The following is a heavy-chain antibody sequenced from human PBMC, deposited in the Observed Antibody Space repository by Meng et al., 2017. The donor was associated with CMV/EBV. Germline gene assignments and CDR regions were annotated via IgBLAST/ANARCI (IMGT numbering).Heavy chain of an antibody. CDR3: AREMPIAAAGCFDY. D-gene: IGHD6-13*01. CDR1: GGSISSYY. Sequence: QVQLQESGPGLVTPSTTLSLTCTVSGGSISSYYWSWIRQPAGKGLEWIGRIYTSGSTNYNPSLKSRVTMSVDTSKNQFSLKLSSVTAADTAVYYCAREMPIAAAGCFDYWGQGTLVTVSS. CDR2: IYTSGST. J-gene: IGHJ4*02. V-gene: IGHV4-4*07.